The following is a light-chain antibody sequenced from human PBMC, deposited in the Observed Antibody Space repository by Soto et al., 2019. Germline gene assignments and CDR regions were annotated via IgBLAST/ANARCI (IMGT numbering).Light chain of an antibody. CDR1: QSVSSN. Sequence: EIVMTQSPATLSVSPGERATLSCRASQSVSSNLAGYQQKPGQAPRLLIYDASTRATGIPARFSGSGSGTEFTLTISSLQSEDFAVYYCQQYNNWYTFGQGTKLEIK. CDR3: QQYNNWYT. V-gene: IGKV3-15*01. J-gene: IGKJ2*01. CDR2: DAS.